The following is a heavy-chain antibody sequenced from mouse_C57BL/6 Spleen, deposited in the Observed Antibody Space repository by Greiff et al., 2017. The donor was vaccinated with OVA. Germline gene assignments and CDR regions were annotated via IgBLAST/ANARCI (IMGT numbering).Heavy chain of an antibody. D-gene: IGHD2-2*01. CDR3: ARRVTTGDAMDY. CDR1: GFTFSSYG. V-gene: IGHV5-6*01. J-gene: IGHJ4*01. CDR2: ISSGGSYT. Sequence: EVQRVESGGDLVKPGGSLKLSCAASGFTFSSYGMSWVRQTPDKRLEWVATISSGGSYTYYPDSVKGRFTISRDNAKNTLYLQMSSLKSEDTAMYYCARRVTTGDAMDYWGQGTSVTVSS.